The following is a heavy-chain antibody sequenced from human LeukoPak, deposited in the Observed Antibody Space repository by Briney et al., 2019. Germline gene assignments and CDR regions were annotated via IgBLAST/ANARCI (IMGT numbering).Heavy chain of an antibody. J-gene: IGHJ5*02. V-gene: IGHV3-13*01. Sequence: TGGSLRLSCAASGFTFSTYDMHWVRQATGKGLEWLASIGTAGDTYYLGSVKGRFTISRENDKNSLYLQMNSLRAGDTAVYYCVRGAEGFDPWGQGTLVTVSS. CDR3: VRGAEGFDP. CDR1: GFTFSTYD. CDR2: IGTAGDT.